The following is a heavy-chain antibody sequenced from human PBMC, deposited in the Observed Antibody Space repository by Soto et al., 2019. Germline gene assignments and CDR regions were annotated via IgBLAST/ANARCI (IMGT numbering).Heavy chain of an antibody. J-gene: IGHJ3*02. CDR3: AKGSYYPFRDAAFDI. Sequence: GGSLRLSCAASGFTVSNNYMSWVRQAPGKGLEWVSIIYSSGSTYYADSVKGRFTISRDNSKNTLYLQMNSLRAEDTAVYYCAKGSYYPFRDAAFDIWGQGTMVTVS. CDR2: IYSSGST. CDR1: GFTVSNNY. D-gene: IGHD3-22*01. V-gene: IGHV3-53*01.